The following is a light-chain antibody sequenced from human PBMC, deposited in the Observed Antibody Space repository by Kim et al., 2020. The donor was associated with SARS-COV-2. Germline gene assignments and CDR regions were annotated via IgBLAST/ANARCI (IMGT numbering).Light chain of an antibody. CDR2: GAS. CDR3: QQYNDWPPRDT. CDR1: QRVSSN. V-gene: IGKV3-15*01. J-gene: IGKJ2*01. Sequence: SPGERVTLSRKASQRVSSNLAWYQHRPGQAPRLLICGASARATGFPARFSGGGSGTDFTLTISSLQSEDFALCYCQQYNDWPPRDTFGQGTKLEIK.